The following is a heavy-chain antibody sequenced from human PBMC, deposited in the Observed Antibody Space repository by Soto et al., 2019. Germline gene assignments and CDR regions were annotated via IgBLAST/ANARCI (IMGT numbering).Heavy chain of an antibody. CDR3: ARARMVRGIIYYYGMDV. V-gene: IGHV4-31*03. J-gene: IGHJ6*02. CDR1: GGSISSDGNY. Sequence: QVQLQESGPGLVKSSQTLSLTCTVSGGSISSDGNYWSWIRQHPGKGLEWIGYIYYSGSTNYNPYLKSRVTISVDTSKNQFSLKLNSVTAADTAVYYCARARMVRGIIYYYGMDVWGQGTTVTVSS. D-gene: IGHD3-10*01. CDR2: IYYSGST.